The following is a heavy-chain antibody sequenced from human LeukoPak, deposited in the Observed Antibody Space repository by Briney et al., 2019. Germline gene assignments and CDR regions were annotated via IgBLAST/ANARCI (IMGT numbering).Heavy chain of an antibody. CDR1: GYTFTSYY. V-gene: IGHV1-46*01. CDR3: ARDSAALSGGWYSTGGGWVFDY. CDR2: INPSGGST. Sequence: GASVKVSCKASGYTFTSYYMHWVRQAPGQGLEWMGIINPSGGSTSYAQKFQGRVTMTRDTSTSTVYMELSSLRSEDTAVYYCARDSAALSGGWYSTGGGWVFDYWGQGTLVTVSS. D-gene: IGHD6-19*01. J-gene: IGHJ4*02.